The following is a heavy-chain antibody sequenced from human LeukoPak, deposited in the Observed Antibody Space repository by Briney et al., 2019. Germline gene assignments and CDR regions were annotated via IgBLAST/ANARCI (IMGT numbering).Heavy chain of an antibody. Sequence: SETLSLTCAISGGSISSSNWWSWVRQPPGKGLEWIGEIYHSGSTNYNPSLKSRVTISVDKSKNQFSLKLSSVTAADTAVYYCARGGLGKFSSSSDYWGQGTLVTVSS. V-gene: IGHV4-4*02. CDR2: IYHSGST. CDR3: ARGGLGKFSSSSDY. CDR1: GGSISSSNW. D-gene: IGHD6-13*01. J-gene: IGHJ4*02.